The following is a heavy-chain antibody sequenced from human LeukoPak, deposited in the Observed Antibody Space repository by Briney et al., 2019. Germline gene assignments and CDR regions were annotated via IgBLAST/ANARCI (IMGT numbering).Heavy chain of an antibody. CDR3: ARDPRIAAAGTSPLYYYYYGMDV. V-gene: IGHV4-30-4*01. CDR1: GGSISSGDYY. D-gene: IGHD6-13*01. J-gene: IGHJ6*02. CDR2: IYYSGST. Sequence: PSETLSLTCTVSGGSISSGDYYWSWIRQPPGKGLEWVGYIYYSGSTYYNPSLKSRVTISVDTSKNQFSLKLSSVTAADTAVYYCARDPRIAAAGTSPLYYYYYGMDVWGQGTTVTVSS.